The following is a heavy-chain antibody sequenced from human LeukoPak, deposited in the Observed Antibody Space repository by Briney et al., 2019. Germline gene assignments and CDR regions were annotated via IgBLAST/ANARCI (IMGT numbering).Heavy chain of an antibody. CDR1: GGSIRSNF. V-gene: IGHV4-59*01. CDR2: IHHGGGA. J-gene: IGHJ5*02. D-gene: IGHD6-13*01. Sequence: SETLSLTCSVSGGSIRSNFWTWIRRPPGKGLEWIGYIHHGGGANYNPSLKSRVTMSVDTSNNQLSLKLSSVSAADTAIYYCATVREALGAAGTWFDPWGHGTLVTVSS. CDR3: ATVREALGAAGTWFDP.